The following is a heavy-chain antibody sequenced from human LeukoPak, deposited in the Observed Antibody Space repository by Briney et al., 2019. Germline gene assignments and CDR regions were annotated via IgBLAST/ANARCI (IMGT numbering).Heavy chain of an antibody. D-gene: IGHD5-18*01. Sequence: VSVKVSCKASGYTFTGYYMHWVRQAPGQGLEWMGWINPNSGGTNYAQKFQGRVTMTRDTSISTAYMELSRLRSDDTAMYYCARDGSYGTPDYYMDVWGKGTTVTVSS. CDR3: ARDGSYGTPDYYMDV. J-gene: IGHJ6*03. CDR1: GYTFTGYY. V-gene: IGHV1-2*02. CDR2: INPNSGGT.